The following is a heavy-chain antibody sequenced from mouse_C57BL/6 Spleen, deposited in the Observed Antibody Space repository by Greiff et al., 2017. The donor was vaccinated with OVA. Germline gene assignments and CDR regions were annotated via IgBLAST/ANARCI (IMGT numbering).Heavy chain of an antibody. D-gene: IGHD1-1*01. Sequence: VQRVESGAELVRPGASVTLSCKASGYTFTDYEMHWVKQTPVHGLEWIGAIDPETGGTAYNQKFKGKAILTADKSSSTAYMELRSLTSEDSAVYYCTRSLITTGVAPYYFDYWGQGTTLTVSS. CDR1: GYTFTDYE. V-gene: IGHV1-15*01. J-gene: IGHJ2*01. CDR3: TRSLITTGVAPYYFDY. CDR2: IDPETGGT.